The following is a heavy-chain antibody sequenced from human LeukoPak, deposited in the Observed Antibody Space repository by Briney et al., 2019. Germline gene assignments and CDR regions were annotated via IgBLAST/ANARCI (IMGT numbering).Heavy chain of an antibody. J-gene: IGHJ5*02. CDR3: ARGSQLGHNWFDP. D-gene: IGHD6-13*01. Sequence: SETLSLTCAVYGGSFSGYYWSWIRQPPGKGLEWIGEINHSGSTNYNPSLKSRVNISVDTSKNQFSLKLSSVTAADTAMYYCARGSQLGHNWFDPWGQGTLVTVSS. CDR2: INHSGST. CDR1: GGSFSGYY. V-gene: IGHV4-34*01.